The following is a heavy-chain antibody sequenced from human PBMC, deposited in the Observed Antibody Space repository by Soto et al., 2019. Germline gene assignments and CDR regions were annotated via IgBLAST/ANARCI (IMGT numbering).Heavy chain of an antibody. V-gene: IGHV3-33*01. CDR1: GFTFSSYG. Sequence: GGSLRLSCAASGFTFSSYGMHWVRQAPGKGLEWVAVIWYDGSNKYYADSVKGRFTISRDNSKNTLYLQMNSLRAEDTAVYYCARDADYGDSPYYFDYWGQGTLVTVSS. D-gene: IGHD4-17*01. J-gene: IGHJ4*02. CDR3: ARDADYGDSPYYFDY. CDR2: IWYDGSNK.